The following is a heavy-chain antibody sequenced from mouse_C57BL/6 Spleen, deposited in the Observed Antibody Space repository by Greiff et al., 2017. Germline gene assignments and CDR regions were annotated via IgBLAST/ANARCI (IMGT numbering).Heavy chain of an antibody. D-gene: IGHD3-3*01. CDR2: ISSGSSTI. CDR3: ARDRAERRYFDY. J-gene: IGHJ2*01. CDR1: GFTSSDYG. Sequence: EVHLVESGGGLVKPGGPLNLSCAASGFTSSDYGMPWVRQAPEKGLEGVAYISSGSSTIYYANTEKGRFTISRDNAKNTLFLQMTSLRSEDTAMYCCARDRAERRYFDYWVQGTTLTVSS. V-gene: IGHV5-17*01.